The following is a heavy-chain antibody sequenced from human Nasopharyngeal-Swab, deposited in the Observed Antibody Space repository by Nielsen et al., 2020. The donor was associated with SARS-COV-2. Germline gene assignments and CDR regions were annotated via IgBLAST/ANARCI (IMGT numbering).Heavy chain of an antibody. J-gene: IGHJ4*02. CDR3: VREFEATGATYLDY. Sequence: GGSLRLSCAASGFTFSSYAMSWVRQAPGKGLEWVSALSGSGGNTYYADAVKGRFTISRDNAKNSLYLQMSSLRDEDTAVYYCVREFEATGATYLDYWGLGTLVTVSS. CDR1: GFTFSSYA. V-gene: IGHV3-23*01. CDR2: LSGSGGNT. D-gene: IGHD1-26*01.